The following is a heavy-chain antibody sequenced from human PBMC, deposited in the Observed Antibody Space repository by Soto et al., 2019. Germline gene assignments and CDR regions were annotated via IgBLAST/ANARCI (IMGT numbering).Heavy chain of an antibody. D-gene: IGHD6-25*01. J-gene: IGHJ4*02. CDR2: IMPMFGSA. V-gene: IGHV1-69*01. CDR1: GGIFSSYA. Sequence: QVQLVQSGAEVKKPGSSVKVSCKASGGIFSSYAISWVRQAPGQGLEWMGAIMPMFGSANYAQKFQGTVTITADESTSTAYMELSSLRSDDTAVYYCARGSIAAASYFDYWGQGTLITVSS. CDR3: ARGSIAAASYFDY.